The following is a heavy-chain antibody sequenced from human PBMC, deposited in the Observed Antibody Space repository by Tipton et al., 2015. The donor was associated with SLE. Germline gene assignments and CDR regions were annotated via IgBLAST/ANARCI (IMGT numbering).Heavy chain of an antibody. CDR2: INTDTGNP. CDR3: AKYSNSSPYYMDV. V-gene: IGHV7-4-1*02. Sequence: QVQLVQSGSELKKPGASVKVSCKASGYTFTSYSINWVRQAPGQGLEWMGWINTDTGNPTYAHGFTGRFVFSLDTSVNTAYLQISSLKADDTAVYYCAKYSNSSPYYMDVWGKGTTVSISS. CDR1: GYTFTSYS. D-gene: IGHD6-6*01. J-gene: IGHJ6*03.